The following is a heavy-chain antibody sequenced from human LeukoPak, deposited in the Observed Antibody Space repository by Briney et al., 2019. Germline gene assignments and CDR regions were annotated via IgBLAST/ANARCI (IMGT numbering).Heavy chain of an antibody. CDR3: ARAAAAAGGQYFGY. V-gene: IGHV4-4*07. CDR1: GGSISTYY. Sequence: SETLSLTCTVSGGSISTYYWSWIRQPAGKGLEWIGRIYTNENTNYNPSLRSRVTMSVDTSKNQFSLKLSSVTAADTAVYYCARAAAAAGGQYFGYWGQGTLVAVSS. J-gene: IGHJ4*02. D-gene: IGHD6-13*01. CDR2: IYTNENT.